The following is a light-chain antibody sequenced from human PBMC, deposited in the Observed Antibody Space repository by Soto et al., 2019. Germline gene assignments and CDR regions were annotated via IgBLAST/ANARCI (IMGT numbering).Light chain of an antibody. Sequence: PGESATLSCRASQILRGTSLAWYQQKLGQSPRLLIYAASTRATGVPDRFSGSGSGTDFTLTISRLEPEDFAVYYCQHYVSSPLTFGGGTKVEIK. CDR1: QILRGTS. CDR2: AAS. J-gene: IGKJ4*01. V-gene: IGKV3-20*01. CDR3: QHYVSSPLT.